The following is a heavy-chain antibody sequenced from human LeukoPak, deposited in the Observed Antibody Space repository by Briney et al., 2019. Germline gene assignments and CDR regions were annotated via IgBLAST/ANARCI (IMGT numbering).Heavy chain of an antibody. J-gene: IGHJ4*02. V-gene: IGHV3-23*01. D-gene: IGHD3-10*01. CDR3: AKTSAGIRGGYFDY. Sequence: GGSLRLSCAASGFTFSSYAMSWVRQVPGKGLEWVSLINDSGGNTYYADSVKGRFTISRDNSKNTLFLQMSSLRAEDTAVYYCAKTSAGIRGGYFDYWGQGTLVTVSS. CDR1: GFTFSSYA. CDR2: INDSGGNT.